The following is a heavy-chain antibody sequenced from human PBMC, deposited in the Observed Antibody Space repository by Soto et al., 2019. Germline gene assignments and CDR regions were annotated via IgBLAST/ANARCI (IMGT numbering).Heavy chain of an antibody. Sequence: QVQLVQSGGEVKKPGASVKVSCKASGYTFTSYGISWVRQAPGQGLEWMGWISTYNGNTNHAQKLQGRVTMSRDTATNTANMEPRSLRSDDTDEYSCARGGGYNGMDGWGRRSTVTVS. CDR2: ISTYNGNT. D-gene: IGHD3-16*01. J-gene: IGHJ6*02. CDR1: GYTFTSYG. CDR3: ARGGGYNGMDG. V-gene: IGHV1-18*01.